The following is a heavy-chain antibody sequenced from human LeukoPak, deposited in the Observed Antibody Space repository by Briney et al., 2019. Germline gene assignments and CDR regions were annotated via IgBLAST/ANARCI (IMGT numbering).Heavy chain of an antibody. CDR1: GFTFGDYA. Sequence: GGSLRLSCTTSGFTFGDYAMSWVRQAPGKGLEWVGFIRSKADSETTEYAASVKGRFAILGDDSKSIAYLQMNSLKTEDTTVYYCTRGHVLCRGGYCYRHFDYWGQGTLVTVSS. CDR2: IRSKADSETT. V-gene: IGHV3-49*04. CDR3: TRGHVLCRGGYCYRHFDY. J-gene: IGHJ4*02. D-gene: IGHD2-21*02.